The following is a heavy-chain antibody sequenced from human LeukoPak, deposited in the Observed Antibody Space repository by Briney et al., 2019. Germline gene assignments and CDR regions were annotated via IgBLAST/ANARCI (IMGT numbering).Heavy chain of an antibody. D-gene: IGHD2/OR15-2a*01. J-gene: IGHJ4*02. CDR1: GFTSFSGHW. CDR3: ATRNSFEY. V-gene: IGHV3-7*01. Sequence: GESLRLSRTVSGFTSFSGHWMNWVRQAPGKGLEWVANIKYDGSERTYGDSVEGRFIISRDNSQNSVYLQMNSLRAEDTAVYYCATRNSFEYWGQGTLVTVSS. CDR2: IKYDGSER.